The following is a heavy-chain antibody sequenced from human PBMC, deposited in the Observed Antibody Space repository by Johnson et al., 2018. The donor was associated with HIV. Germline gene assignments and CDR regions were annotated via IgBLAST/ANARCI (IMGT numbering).Heavy chain of an antibody. J-gene: IGHJ3*02. CDR1: GFTVSSNY. Sequence: VQLVESGGGLVQPGGSLRLSCAASGFTVSSNYMTWVRQAPGKGLEWVANIQQEGSVKYYVDSVKGRFTIARDNAKSSLYLQMNSLRPEDMAVYYCARQTLRAFDIWGQGTMVTVSS. CDR2: IQQEGSVK. V-gene: IGHV3-7*01. CDR3: ARQTLRAFDI.